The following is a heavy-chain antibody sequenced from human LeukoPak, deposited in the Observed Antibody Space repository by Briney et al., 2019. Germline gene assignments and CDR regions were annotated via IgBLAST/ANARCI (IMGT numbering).Heavy chain of an antibody. CDR2: INHSGST. CDR3: ASRITIFGGFYP. CDR1: GGSFSGYY. V-gene: IGHV4-34*01. J-gene: IGHJ5*02. Sequence: PSETLSLTCAVYGGSFSGYYWSWIRQPPGKGLEWIGEINHSGSTNYNPSLKSRVTISVDTSKNQFSLKLSSVTAADTAVYYCASRITIFGGFYPWGQGTLVTVSS. D-gene: IGHD3-3*01.